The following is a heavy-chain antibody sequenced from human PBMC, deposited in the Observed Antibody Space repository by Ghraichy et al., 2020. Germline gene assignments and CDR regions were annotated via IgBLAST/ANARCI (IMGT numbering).Heavy chain of an antibody. CDR3: ARVSGGTASGSGH. CDR2: VSTQTPYT. Sequence: ASVKVSCKASGYPFSSFGIDWVRQAPGQGPEWMGWVSTQTPYTKYARSLQGRLTLTTDTSSTTAYIELRGLTSDDTAVYYCARVSGGTASGSGHWGQGTLVTVSS. CDR1: GYPFSSFG. V-gene: IGHV1-18*01. J-gene: IGHJ4*02. D-gene: IGHD5-12*01.